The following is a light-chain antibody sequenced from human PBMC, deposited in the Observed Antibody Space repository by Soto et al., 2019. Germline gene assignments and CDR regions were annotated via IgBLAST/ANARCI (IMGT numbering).Light chain of an antibody. CDR2: DVS. CDR3: SSDTSSSPLV. V-gene: IGLV2-14*01. Sequence: QSVLTQPASVSGSPGQSITISCTGTSSDVGAYNSVAWYQHNPGKAPKLMIYDVSNRPSGVSSRFSGSKSANTASLSISGLQADDEADYYCSSDTSSSPLVLGTGTKVTVL. J-gene: IGLJ1*01. CDR1: SSDVGAYNS.